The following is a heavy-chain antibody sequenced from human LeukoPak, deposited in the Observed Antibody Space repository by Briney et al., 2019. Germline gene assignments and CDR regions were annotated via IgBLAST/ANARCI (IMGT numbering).Heavy chain of an antibody. J-gene: IGHJ4*02. Sequence: PGGSLRLSCAASGFNFRNYGMHWVRQAPGKGLEWVAVIWYDGSKKYYADSVKGRFTISRDNVKNTLYLQMNSLRAEDTAVYYCARDPFDGDSRWDYWGQGTLVTVSS. CDR1: GFNFRNYG. CDR3: ARDPFDGDSRWDY. V-gene: IGHV3-33*01. D-gene: IGHD4-17*01. CDR2: IWYDGSKK.